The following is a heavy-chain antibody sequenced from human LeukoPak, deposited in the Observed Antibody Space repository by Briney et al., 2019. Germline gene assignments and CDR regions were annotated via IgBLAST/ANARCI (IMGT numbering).Heavy chain of an antibody. CDR3: ARDWAWGGFDH. V-gene: IGHV3-NL1*01. J-gene: IGHJ4*02. D-gene: IGHD3-16*01. Sequence: GGSLRLSCAASGFTFSSYAMHWVRQAPGKGLEWISVIYIDGTTYYTDSVKGRFTISRDNARNTLYLQMDSLRVDDTAVYYCARDWAWGGFDHWGQGTLVTVSS. CDR2: IYIDGTT. CDR1: GFTFSSYA.